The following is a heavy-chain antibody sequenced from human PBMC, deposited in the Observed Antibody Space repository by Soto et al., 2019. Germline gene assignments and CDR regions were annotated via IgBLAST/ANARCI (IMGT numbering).Heavy chain of an antibody. CDR3: ARVFRRGYSYGLPYYYGMDV. V-gene: IGHV1-69*13. Sequence: SVKVSCKASGGTFSSYAISWVRQAPGQGLEWMGGIIPIFGTANYAQKFQGRVTITADESTSTAYMELSSLRSEDTAVYYCARVFRRGYSYGLPYYYGMDVWGQGTTVTVSS. D-gene: IGHD5-18*01. J-gene: IGHJ6*02. CDR1: GGTFSSYA. CDR2: IIPIFGTA.